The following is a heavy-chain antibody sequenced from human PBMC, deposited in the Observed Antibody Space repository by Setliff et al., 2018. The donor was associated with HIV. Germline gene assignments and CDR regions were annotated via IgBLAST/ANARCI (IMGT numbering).Heavy chain of an antibody. D-gene: IGHD3-3*01. Sequence: SETLSLTCTVSGVSIDKNYRSWVRRPPGKGLEWIGRVYMSGKTNYSPSLKSRVTISVDTSKNQFSLNLTSVTAADTAVYYCARSKTFYDFWGGYYTHGAFKIWGLGTMVTVSS. CDR2: VYMSGKT. J-gene: IGHJ3*02. CDR1: GVSIDKNY. V-gene: IGHV4-4*07. CDR3: ARSKTFYDFWGGYYTHGAFKI.